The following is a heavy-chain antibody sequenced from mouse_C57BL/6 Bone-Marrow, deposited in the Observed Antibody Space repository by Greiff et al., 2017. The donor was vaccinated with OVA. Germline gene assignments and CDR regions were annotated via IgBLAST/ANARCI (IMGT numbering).Heavy chain of an antibody. V-gene: IGHV1-19*01. CDR2: INPYNGGT. CDR1: GYTFTDYY. Sequence: EVQLQESGPVLVKPGASVKMSCQASGYTFTDYYMNWVKQSHGKSLEWIGVINPYNGGTSYNQKFKGKATLTVDKSSSTAYMALNSLTSEDSAVYYCASYYSNYLYYFDYWGQGTTLTVSS. CDR3: ASYYSNYLYYFDY. J-gene: IGHJ2*01. D-gene: IGHD2-5*01.